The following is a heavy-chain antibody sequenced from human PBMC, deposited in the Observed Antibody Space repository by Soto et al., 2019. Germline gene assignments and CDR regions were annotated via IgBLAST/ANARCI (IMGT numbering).Heavy chain of an antibody. Sequence: XETLSLTCSVYGGSFSGYYWSWIRQPPGKGLEWIGEINHSGSTNYNPSLKSRVTISVDTSKNQFSLKLSSVTAADTAVYYCARDSNSYGLSFDYWGQGTLVTVSS. CDR1: GGSFSGYY. J-gene: IGHJ4*02. V-gene: IGHV4-34*01. CDR2: INHSGST. D-gene: IGHD5-18*01. CDR3: ARDSNSYGLSFDY.